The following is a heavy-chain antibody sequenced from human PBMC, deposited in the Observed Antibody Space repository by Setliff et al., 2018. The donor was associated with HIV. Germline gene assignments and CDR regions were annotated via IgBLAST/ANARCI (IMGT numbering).Heavy chain of an antibody. Sequence: KTSETLSLTCAVSGGSISSSNWWSWVRQPPGKGLEWIGEIYHSGSANYNPSLKSRVIISIDKSKNEFSLKFNSVTAADTAVYYCVMNGWYSLEYWGQGMLVTVSS. J-gene: IGHJ4*02. D-gene: IGHD6-19*01. CDR2: IYHSGSA. CDR3: VMNGWYSLEY. CDR1: GGSISSSNW. V-gene: IGHV4-4*02.